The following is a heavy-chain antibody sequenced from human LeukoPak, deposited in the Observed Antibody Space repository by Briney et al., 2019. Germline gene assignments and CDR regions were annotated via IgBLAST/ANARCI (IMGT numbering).Heavy chain of an antibody. J-gene: IGHJ4*02. D-gene: IGHD3-9*01. CDR3: ARSSDWIFEY. CDR2: INSGGGTT. V-gene: IGHV3-74*01. CDR1: GITFSSYW. Sequence: GGSLRLSCAASGITFSSYWMHWVRQAPGKGLVWVSRINSGGGTTGYADSVKGRFTISRDNAKNTLYLQMNSLRADDTAVYYCARSSDWIFEYWGQGTLVTVSS.